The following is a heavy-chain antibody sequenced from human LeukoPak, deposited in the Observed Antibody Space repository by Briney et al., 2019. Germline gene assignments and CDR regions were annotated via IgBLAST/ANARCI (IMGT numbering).Heavy chain of an antibody. J-gene: IGHJ4*02. Sequence: ASVKVSCKASGGTFSSYAISWVRQAPGQGLEWMGRIIPIFGTANYAQKFQGRVTITTDESTSTAYMELSSLRSEDTAFFYCARGGVVPAAPYYFDYWGQGTLVTVSS. CDR2: IIPIFGTA. CDR3: ARGGVVPAAPYYFDY. V-gene: IGHV1-69*05. CDR1: GGTFSSYA. D-gene: IGHD2-2*01.